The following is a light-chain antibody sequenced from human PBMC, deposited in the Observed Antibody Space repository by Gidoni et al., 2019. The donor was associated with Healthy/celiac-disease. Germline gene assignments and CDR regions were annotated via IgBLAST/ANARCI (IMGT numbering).Light chain of an antibody. V-gene: IGKV1-33*01. J-gene: IGKJ2*01. CDR3: QQYDNLPPT. CDR1: QNISHY. Sequence: DIQMTQSPSSLSASVGARVTITCQASQNISHYLTWYQQKPGKAPKLLIYYASNLETGVPSRFIGSGSWTDFTFTISSLQPEYIATYYCQQYDNLPPTCGQGTKLEIK. CDR2: YAS.